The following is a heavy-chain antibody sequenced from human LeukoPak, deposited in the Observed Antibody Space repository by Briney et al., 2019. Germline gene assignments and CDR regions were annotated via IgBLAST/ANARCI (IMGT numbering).Heavy chain of an antibody. Sequence: PGRSLRLSCAASGFTFSNYAMHGVRQAPGRGMEWVAVISYDGSNKYYADSVKRRFTISRDNSKNALYLQMNSLRAEDTAVYYCARGAPADYWGQGTLVTVSS. V-gene: IGHV3-30-3*01. CDR1: GFTFSNYA. CDR3: ARGAPADY. CDR2: ISYDGSNK. J-gene: IGHJ4*02.